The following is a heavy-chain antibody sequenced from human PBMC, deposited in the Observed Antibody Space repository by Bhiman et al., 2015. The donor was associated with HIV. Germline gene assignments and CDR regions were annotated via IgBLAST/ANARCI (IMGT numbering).Heavy chain of an antibody. CDR1: GFTFSSYS. CDR3: AKGLGIVATAYFDS. D-gene: IGHD5-12*01. V-gene: IGHV3-21*01. J-gene: IGHJ4*02. Sequence: EVQLVESGGGLVKPGGSLRLSCAASGFTFSSYSMNWVRQAPGKGLEWVSSISSSSSYIYYADSVKGRFTISRDNAKNSLYLQMNSLRAEDTAVYYCAKGLGIVATAYFDSWGQGTLVTVSS. CDR2: ISSSSSYI.